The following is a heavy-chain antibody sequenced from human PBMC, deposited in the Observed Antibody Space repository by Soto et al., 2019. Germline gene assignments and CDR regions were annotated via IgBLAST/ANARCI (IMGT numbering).Heavy chain of an antibody. D-gene: IGHD2-2*02. CDR2: IIPIFGTA. V-gene: IGHV1-69*13. CDR1: GGTFSSYA. CDR3: ARGIVVVPAAIRSWFAP. Sequence: SVKVSCKASGGTFSSYAMSWVRQAPGQGLEWMGGIIPIFGTANYAQKFQGRVTITADESTSTAYMELSSLRSEDTAVYYCARGIVVVPAAIRSWFAPWGQGTLVTVSS. J-gene: IGHJ5*02.